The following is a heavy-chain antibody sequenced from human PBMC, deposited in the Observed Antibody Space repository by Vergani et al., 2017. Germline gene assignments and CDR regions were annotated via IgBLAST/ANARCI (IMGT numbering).Heavy chain of an antibody. CDR3: ARLNPDVDTAMVDY. D-gene: IGHD5-18*01. Sequence: QVQLQESGPGLVKPSETLSLTCTVSGGSISSYYWSWIRQPPGKGLEWIGYIYYSGSTNYNPSLNSRFTISVDTSKNQFSLKLSSVTAADTAVYYCARLNPDVDTAMVDYWGQGTLVTVSS. CDR1: GGSISSYY. CDR2: IYYSGST. J-gene: IGHJ4*02. V-gene: IGHV4-59*08.